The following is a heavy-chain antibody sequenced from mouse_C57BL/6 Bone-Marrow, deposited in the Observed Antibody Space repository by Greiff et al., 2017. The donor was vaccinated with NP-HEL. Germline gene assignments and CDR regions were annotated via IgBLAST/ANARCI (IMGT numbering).Heavy chain of an antibody. D-gene: IGHD2-3*01. J-gene: IGHJ1*03. CDR3: ARWARWLLREGWYFDV. CDR2: INPNYGTT. V-gene: IGHV1-39*01. Sequence: EVQLQQSGPELVKPGASVKISCKASGYSFTDYNMNWVKQSNGKSLEWIGVINPNYGTTSYNQKFKGKATLTVDQSSSTAYMQLNSLTSEDSAVYYCARWARWLLREGWYFDVWGTGTTVTVSS. CDR1: GYSFTDYN.